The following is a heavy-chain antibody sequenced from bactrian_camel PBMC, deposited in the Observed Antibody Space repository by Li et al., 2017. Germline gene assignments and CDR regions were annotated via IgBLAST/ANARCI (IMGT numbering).Heavy chain of an antibody. CDR3: GTRGK. CDR2: KYLGGGST. Sequence: VQLVESGGGPAQAGGTLRLSCAASGYTYCKYTLSWFRQAPGKEREGVAFKYLGGGSTVYDDSVKGRFTISRDNAKNTLYLQLSRLKTEDTAMYYCGTRGKRGKGTQVTVS. CDR1: GYTYCKYT. V-gene: IGHV3S31*01. J-gene: IGHJ4*01.